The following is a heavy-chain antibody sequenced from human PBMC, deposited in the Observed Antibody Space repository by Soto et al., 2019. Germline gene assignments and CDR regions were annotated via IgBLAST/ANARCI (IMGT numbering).Heavy chain of an antibody. D-gene: IGHD2-8*01. Sequence: QVQLVQTGAEVKKPGSSEKVSCKASGDTFTTNSLNWVRQAPGQGLEWMGGIIPVVGTTKYAQKYQDRVTITGDKSTNTAYMELSSLRSDDTAVSYCARGLLYATTYFDYWGQGTPVTVSS. CDR2: IIPVVGTT. J-gene: IGHJ4*02. CDR3: ARGLLYATTYFDY. CDR1: GDTFTTNS. V-gene: IGHV1-69*06.